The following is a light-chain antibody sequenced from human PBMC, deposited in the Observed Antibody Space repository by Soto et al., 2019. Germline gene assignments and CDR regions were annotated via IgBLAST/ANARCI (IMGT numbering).Light chain of an antibody. CDR1: SSDVGGYNY. Sequence: QFALTQPRSVSESPGQSVTISCAGTSSDVGGYNYVSWYQHHPHKAPKLMIYDVNKRPSGVPDRFSGSKSGNTASLTISGLQAADEGDYYCCSYADNYTLTFGGGTKLTVL. CDR3: CSYADNYTLT. V-gene: IGLV2-11*01. J-gene: IGLJ2*01. CDR2: DVN.